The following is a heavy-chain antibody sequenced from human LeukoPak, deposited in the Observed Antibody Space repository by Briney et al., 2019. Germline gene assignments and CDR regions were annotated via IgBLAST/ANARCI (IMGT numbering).Heavy chain of an antibody. CDR3: GRDLVGRQEVDQP. CDR1: GYTFTAYY. Sequence: GASVKVSCKASGYTFTAYYIHWIRQAPGQGLEWMGWVNPNTGGTYYAQKFQDRVTMTRDASITTAYMELNRLTSDDTAVYYCGRDLVGRQEVDQPWGQGTLVTVSS. D-gene: IGHD1-26*01. J-gene: IGHJ5*02. V-gene: IGHV1-2*02. CDR2: VNPNTGGT.